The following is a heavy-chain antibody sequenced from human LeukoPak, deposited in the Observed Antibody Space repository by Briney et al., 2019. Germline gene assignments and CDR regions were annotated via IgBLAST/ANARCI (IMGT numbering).Heavy chain of an antibody. CDR2: IKSKTDGGRT. D-gene: IGHD4-11*01. CDR1: GFTFSNAW. Sequence: GGSLRLSCAASGFTFSNAWMSWVRQAPGKGLEWVGRIKSKTDGGRTDYAAPVKGRFTILRDDSKNTLYLQMNSLKTEDTAVYYCTTAVTTDYWGQGTLVPVSS. CDR3: TTAVTTDY. V-gene: IGHV3-15*01. J-gene: IGHJ4*02.